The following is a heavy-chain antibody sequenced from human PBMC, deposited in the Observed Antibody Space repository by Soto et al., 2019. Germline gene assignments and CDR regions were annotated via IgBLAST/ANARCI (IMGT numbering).Heavy chain of an antibody. Sequence: QVQLVQSGAEEKKPGASVKVSCKASGYTFTSYAMHWVRQAPGQRLEWMGWINAGNGNTKYSQKFQGRVTITRDTSASTAYMELRSRRSEDMAVYYCARSIVVVTALDYWGQGTLVTVSS. D-gene: IGHD2-21*02. CDR3: ARSIVVVTALDY. V-gene: IGHV1-3*05. CDR1: GYTFTSYA. J-gene: IGHJ4*02. CDR2: INAGNGNT.